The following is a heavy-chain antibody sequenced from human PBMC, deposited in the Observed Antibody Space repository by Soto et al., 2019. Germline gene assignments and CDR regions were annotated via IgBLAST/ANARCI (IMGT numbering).Heavy chain of an antibody. V-gene: IGHV1-69*13. CDR3: ARGFSSGWTFGD. D-gene: IGHD6-19*01. J-gene: IGHJ4*02. Sequence: ASVKVSCKASGGTFSSYAISWVRQAPGQGLEWMGGIIPIFGTANYAQKFQGRVTITADESTSTAYKELSSLRSEDTAVSYCARGFSSGWTFGDCGQGTPVTVSS. CDR1: GGTFSSYA. CDR2: IIPIFGTA.